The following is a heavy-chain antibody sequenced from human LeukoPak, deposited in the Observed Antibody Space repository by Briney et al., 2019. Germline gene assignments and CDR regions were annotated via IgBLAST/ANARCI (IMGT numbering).Heavy chain of an antibody. V-gene: IGHV3-7*04. Sequence: GGSLRLSCAASGFTFNRYWMSWVRQAPGKGLEWVAQIKSDGSEEYYADSVRGRFTISRDNAKSSLYLQMNSLGVEDTAVYYCARDAHEQWSVLGVYNYGFDVWGEGTTRTVSS. CDR2: IKSDGSEE. D-gene: IGHD5/OR15-5a*01. J-gene: IGHJ6*04. CDR3: ARDAHEQWSVLGVYNYGFDV. CDR1: GFTFNRYW.